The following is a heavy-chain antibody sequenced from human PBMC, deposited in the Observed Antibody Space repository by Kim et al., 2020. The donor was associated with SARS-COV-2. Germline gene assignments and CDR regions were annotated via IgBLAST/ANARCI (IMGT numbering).Heavy chain of an antibody. CDR3: ARDEEGYFDWLPYDY. D-gene: IGHD3-9*01. J-gene: IGHJ4*02. CDR2: ISSSSSYI. Sequence: GGSLRLSCAASGFTFSSYSMNWVRQAPGKGLEWVSSISSSSSYIYYADSVKGRFTISRDNAKNSLYLQMNSLRAEDTAVYYCARDEEGYFDWLPYDYWGQGTLVTVSS. V-gene: IGHV3-21*01. CDR1: GFTFSSYS.